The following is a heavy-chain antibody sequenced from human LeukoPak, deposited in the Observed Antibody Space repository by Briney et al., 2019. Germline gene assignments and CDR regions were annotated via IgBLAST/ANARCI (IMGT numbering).Heavy chain of an antibody. CDR2: INHSGST. CDR1: GGSFSGYY. J-gene: IGHJ4*02. CDR3: ARLGRGSYIPDY. D-gene: IGHD1-26*01. Sequence: SETLSLTCAVCGGSFSGYYWSWIRQPPGKGLEWIGEINHSGSTNYNPSLKSRVTISVDTSKNQFSLKLSSVTAADTAVYYCARLGRGSYIPDYWGQGTLVTVSS. V-gene: IGHV4-34*01.